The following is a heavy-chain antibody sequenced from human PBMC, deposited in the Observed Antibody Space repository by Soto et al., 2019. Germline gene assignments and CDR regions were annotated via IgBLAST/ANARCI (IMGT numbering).Heavy chain of an antibody. D-gene: IGHD5-12*01. J-gene: IGHJ4*02. CDR2: ISSSSSYI. Sequence: MRRVSQAPGKGLEWVSSISSSSSYIYYADSVKGRFTISRDNAKNSLYLQMNSLRAEDTAVYYCARTSGYDWDYWGQGTLVTVSS. V-gene: IGHV3-21*01. CDR3: ARTSGYDWDY.